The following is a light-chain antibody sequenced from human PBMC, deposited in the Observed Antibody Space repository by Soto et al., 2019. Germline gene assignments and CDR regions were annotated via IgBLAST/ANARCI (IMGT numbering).Light chain of an antibody. J-gene: IGKJ1*01. CDR2: DAS. CDR3: KQYNTYWT. Sequence: DIQMTQFPSALSASVGDRVTITCRASQNVNNWLAWYQHKPGKAPQLLIYDASVLETGVPSRFSGSGSGTEFTLAISGLQSDDFATYYCKQYNTYWTLGPGTKVDIK. V-gene: IGKV1-5*01. CDR1: QNVNNW.